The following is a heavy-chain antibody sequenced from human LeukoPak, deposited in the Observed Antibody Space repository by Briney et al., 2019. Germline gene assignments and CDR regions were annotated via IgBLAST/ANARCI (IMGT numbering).Heavy chain of an antibody. CDR2: MNSDGSST. V-gene: IGHV3-74*01. J-gene: IGHJ2*01. D-gene: IGHD5-24*01. CDR1: GFTFSTRW. Sequence: PGESLTLSCAASGFTFSTRWKHWARQAQGKGLEWVSRMNSDGSSTSYADSVKGRFTISGDNAKSKLYLQMNSLRAEDTAVYYCARGGDGSNFYWYFDLWGRGTLVTVSS. CDR3: ARGGDGSNFYWYFDL.